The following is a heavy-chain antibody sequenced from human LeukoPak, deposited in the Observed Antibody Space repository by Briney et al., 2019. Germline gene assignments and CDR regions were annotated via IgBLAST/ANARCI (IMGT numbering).Heavy chain of an antibody. CDR1: GYSFTSYW. J-gene: IGHJ6*02. V-gene: IGHV5-51*01. CDR3: ASGIAAPGYGMDV. CDR2: IYPGDSDT. D-gene: IGHD6-13*01. Sequence: GESLKISCKGSGYSFTSYWIVWVRQMPGKGLEWMGIIYPGDSDTRYSPSFQGQVTISADKSISTAYLQWSSLKASDTAMYYCASGIAAPGYGMDVWGQGTTVTVSS.